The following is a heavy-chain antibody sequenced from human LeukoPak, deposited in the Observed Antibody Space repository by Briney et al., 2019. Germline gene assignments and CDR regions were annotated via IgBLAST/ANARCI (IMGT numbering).Heavy chain of an antibody. CDR2: FDPEDGET. CDR1: GYTLTELS. V-gene: IGHV1-24*01. D-gene: IGHD3-22*01. CDR3: ATDGYYYDSGGYSY. Sequence: ASVKVSCKVSGYTLTELSMHWVRQAPGKGLEWMGGFDPEDGETIYAQKFQGRVTMTEDTSTDTAYMELSSLRSEDTAVYYCATDGYYYDSGGYSYWGQGTLVTVSS. J-gene: IGHJ4*02.